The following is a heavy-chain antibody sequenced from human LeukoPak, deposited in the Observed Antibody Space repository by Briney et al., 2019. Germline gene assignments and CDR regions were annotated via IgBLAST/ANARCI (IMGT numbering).Heavy chain of an antibody. J-gene: IGHJ4*02. CDR3: ARRGYDILTGFDYFDY. CDR2: IYYSGST. D-gene: IGHD3-9*01. Sequence: SETLSLTCTVSGGSISSSYYWGWIRQPPGKGLEWIGSIYYSGSTYYNPSLKSRVTISVDTSKNQFSLKLNSVTAADTAVYYCARRGYDILTGFDYFDYWGQGTLDTVSS. V-gene: IGHV4-39*01. CDR1: GGSISSSYY.